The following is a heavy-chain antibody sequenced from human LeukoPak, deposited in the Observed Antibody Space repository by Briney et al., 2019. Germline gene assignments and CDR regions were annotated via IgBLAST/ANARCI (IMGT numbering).Heavy chain of an antibody. CDR1: GDSISTSNSY. J-gene: IGHJ5*02. D-gene: IGHD3-10*01. Sequence: NLSETLSLTCTVSGDSISTSNSYWGWIRQPPGKGLEWIGSIYHSGSTYYNPSLKSRVTISVDTSKNQFSLKLSSVTAADTAVYYCARVNWFGGAIWWFDPWGQGTLVTVSS. CDR2: IYHSGST. CDR3: ARVNWFGGAIWWFDP. V-gene: IGHV4-39*07.